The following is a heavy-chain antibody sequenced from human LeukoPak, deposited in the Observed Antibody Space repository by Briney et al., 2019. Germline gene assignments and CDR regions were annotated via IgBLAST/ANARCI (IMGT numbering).Heavy chain of an antibody. CDR3: ARDNIRYYDGSGYAGGFDY. Sequence: PSETLSLTCAVYGGSFSGYYWSWTRQPPGKGLEWIGEINHSGSTNYNPSLKSRVTISVDTSKNQFSLNLSSVTAADTAVYYCARDNIRYYDGSGYAGGFDYWGQGTLVTVSS. CDR1: GGSFSGYY. D-gene: IGHD3-22*01. CDR2: INHSGST. V-gene: IGHV4-34*01. J-gene: IGHJ4*02.